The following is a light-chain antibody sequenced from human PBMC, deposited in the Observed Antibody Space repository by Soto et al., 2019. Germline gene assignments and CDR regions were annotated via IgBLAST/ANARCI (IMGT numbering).Light chain of an antibody. Sequence: QSVLTQPPSVSAAPGQSFTISCSGSASNVGTQFVSWYQQLPGAAPKLLIYDNDKRPSDIPDRFSGSKSDTSATLTITGLQTGDAADYYCGTWDSGLTVGIFGGGTQLTVL. CDR1: ASNVGTQF. V-gene: IGLV1-51*01. CDR3: GTWDSGLTVGI. J-gene: IGLJ2*01. CDR2: DND.